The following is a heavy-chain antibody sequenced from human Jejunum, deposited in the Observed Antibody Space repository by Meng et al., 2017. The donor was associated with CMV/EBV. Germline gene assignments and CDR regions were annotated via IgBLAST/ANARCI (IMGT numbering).Heavy chain of an antibody. D-gene: IGHD2-2*01. Sequence: QVQLPESGPGLVKPSETLSLTCSVSGGSINTYYWSWIRQPPGKGLEWIGYIYNSGGTYYNPSLKSRVTMSTDTSKNQFSLKLNSVTAADTAVYYCVRHGDCSSGSCYYHWFDPWGQGSLVTVSS. CDR1: GGSINTYY. J-gene: IGHJ5*02. CDR3: VRHGDCSSGSCYYHWFDP. V-gene: IGHV4-59*01. CDR2: IYNSGGT.